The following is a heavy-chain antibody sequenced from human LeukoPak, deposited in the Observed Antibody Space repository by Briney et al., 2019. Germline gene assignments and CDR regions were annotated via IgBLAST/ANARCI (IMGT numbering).Heavy chain of an antibody. J-gene: IGHJ4*02. CDR1: GFTFSDYY. CDR3: ASAKDTVFGYFYGD. V-gene: IGHV3-11*03. D-gene: IGHD2/OR15-2a*01. Sequence: GGSLRLSCAASGFTFSDYYMSWIRQAPGRGLEWVSFISETGSYTNYADSVKGQFTISRDNAKNSLYLQMHSLRAEDTAVYYCASAKDTVFGYFYGDRGQGTLVTVSS. CDR2: ISETGSYT.